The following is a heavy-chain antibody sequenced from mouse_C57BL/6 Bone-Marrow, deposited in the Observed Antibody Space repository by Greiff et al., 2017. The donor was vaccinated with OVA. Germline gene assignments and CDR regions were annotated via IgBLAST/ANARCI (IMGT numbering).Heavy chain of an antibody. D-gene: IGHD1-1*01. CDR3: AKGDYSYWYFDV. CDR2: INPGSGGT. V-gene: IGHV1-54*01. Sequence: QVQLQQSGAELVRPGPSVKVSCKASGYAFTNYLIEWVKQRPGQGLEWIGVINPGSGGTNYNEKFKGKATLTADKSSSTAYMQLSSLTSEDSAVYFCAKGDYSYWYFDVWGTGTTVTVSS. CDR1: GYAFTNYL. J-gene: IGHJ1*03.